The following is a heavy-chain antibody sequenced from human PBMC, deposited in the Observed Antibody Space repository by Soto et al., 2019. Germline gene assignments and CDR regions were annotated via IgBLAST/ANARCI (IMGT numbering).Heavy chain of an antibody. CDR2: IYSGST. Sequence: PSETLSLTCTVSGGSISSSSSYWGWVRQPPGKGLEWMATIYSGSTYQNPSLKSRVTISVDTSKNQFSLKLSSVAAPDTAIYYCVTTRGIAVGGSFDHWGQETLVTVSS. J-gene: IGHJ5*02. CDR1: GGSISSSSSY. CDR3: VTTRGIAVGGSFDH. V-gene: IGHV4-39*01. D-gene: IGHD6-13*01.